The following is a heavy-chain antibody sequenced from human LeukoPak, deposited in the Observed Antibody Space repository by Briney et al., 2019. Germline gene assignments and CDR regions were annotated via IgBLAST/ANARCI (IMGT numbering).Heavy chain of an antibody. CDR2: LYSGSST. CDR1: GFTVSTNY. Sequence: PGGSLRLSCAASGFTVSTNYMNWVRQAPGKGLEWVSILYSGSSTYYVDSVEGRFIVSRDSSKNTLSLQMNDLRAEDTAVYYCARVGDHFHWYLDLWGRGTMVTVSS. V-gene: IGHV3-53*01. J-gene: IGHJ2*01. D-gene: IGHD3-3*02. CDR3: ARVGDHFHWYLDL.